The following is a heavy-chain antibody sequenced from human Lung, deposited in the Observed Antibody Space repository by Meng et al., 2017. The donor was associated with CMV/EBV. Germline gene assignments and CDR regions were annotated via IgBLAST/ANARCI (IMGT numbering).Heavy chain of an antibody. CDR3: ARDRRETYYYDFWSGYYPYYYYYGMDV. V-gene: IGHV3-48*03. CDR2: ISSSGSTI. CDR1: GFTFSSYE. D-gene: IGHD3-3*01. Sequence: SCAASGFTFSSYEMNWVRQAPGKGLEWVSYISSSGSTIYYADSVKGRFTISRDNAKNSLYLQMNSLRAEDTAVYYCARDRRETYYYDFWSGYYPYYYYYGMDVWGQGTTVTVSS. J-gene: IGHJ6*02.